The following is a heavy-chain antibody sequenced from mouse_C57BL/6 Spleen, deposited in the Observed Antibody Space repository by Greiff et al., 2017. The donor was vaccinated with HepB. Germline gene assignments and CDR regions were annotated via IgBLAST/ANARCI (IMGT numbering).Heavy chain of an antibody. CDR3: TGRSSYGYFDV. D-gene: IGHD1-1*01. V-gene: IGHV6-3*01. Sequence: EVKVVESGGGLVQPGGSMKLSCVASGFTFSNYWMNWVRQSPEKGLEWVAQIRLKSDNYATHYAESVKGRFTISRDDSTSSVYLQMNNLRAEDTGIYYCTGRSSYGYFDVWGTGTTVTVSA. J-gene: IGHJ1*03. CDR2: IRLKSDNYAT. CDR1: GFTFSNYW.